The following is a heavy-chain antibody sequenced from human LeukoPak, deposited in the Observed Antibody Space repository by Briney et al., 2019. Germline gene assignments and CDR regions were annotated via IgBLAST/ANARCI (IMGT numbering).Heavy chain of an antibody. CDR3: ARPLWFGEPIDY. D-gene: IGHD3-10*01. Sequence: GGSLRLSCAASGFTVSSNYMSWVRQAPGKGLEWVSVIYSGGSTYYADSVKGRFTISRDNSKNTLYLQMNSLRAEDTAVYYCARPLWFGEPIDYWGQGTLVTVSP. J-gene: IGHJ4*02. CDR1: GFTVSSNY. V-gene: IGHV3-66*01. CDR2: IYSGGST.